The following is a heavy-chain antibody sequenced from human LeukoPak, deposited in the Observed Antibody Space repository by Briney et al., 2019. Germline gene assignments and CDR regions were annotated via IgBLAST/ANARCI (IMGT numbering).Heavy chain of an antibody. V-gene: IGHV4-59*12. CDR3: ARGTDAYKIGNI. CDR1: GGSISSYY. Sequence: SETLSLTCTVSGGSISSYYWSWIRQPPGKGLEWIAYLFYSGSTDYNPSLESRVTMSVDTSKTQFSLRMNSVTAADTAVYFCARGTDAYKIGNIWGQGSLVIVSS. CDR2: LFYSGST. D-gene: IGHD5-24*01. J-gene: IGHJ4*02.